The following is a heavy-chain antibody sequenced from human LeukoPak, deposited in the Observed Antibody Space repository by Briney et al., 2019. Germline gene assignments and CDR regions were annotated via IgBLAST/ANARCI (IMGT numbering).Heavy chain of an antibody. J-gene: IGHJ4*02. D-gene: IGHD4-17*01. Sequence: PGGSLRLSCAASGFTFSDTWMHWVRQAPGEGLVWVSRIRSDGSDTRYAESVKGRFTISRDNAKNTLYLQMNSLRAEDTAVYYCARERYGDAFDYWGQGTLVTVSS. CDR3: ARERYGDAFDY. CDR1: GFTFSDTW. CDR2: IRSDGSDT. V-gene: IGHV3-74*01.